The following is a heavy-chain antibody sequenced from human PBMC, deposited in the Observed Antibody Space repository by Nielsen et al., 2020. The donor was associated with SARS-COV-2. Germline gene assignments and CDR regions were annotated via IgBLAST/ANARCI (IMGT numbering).Heavy chain of an antibody. J-gene: IGHJ5*02. V-gene: IGHV4-39*07. CDR1: GGSISSSSYY. D-gene: IGHD2-2*01. CDR3: ARDSRYCSSTSCSMYNWFDP. CDR2: IYYSGST. Sequence: SETLSLTCTVSGGSISSSSYYWGWIRQPPGKGLEWIGSIYYSGSTYYNPSLKSRVTISVDTSKNQFSLKLSSVTAADTAVYYCARDSRYCSSTSCSMYNWFDPWGQGTLVTVSS.